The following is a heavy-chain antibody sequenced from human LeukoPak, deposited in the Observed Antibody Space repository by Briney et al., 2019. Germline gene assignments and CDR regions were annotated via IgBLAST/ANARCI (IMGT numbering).Heavy chain of an antibody. Sequence: RAGGSLRLSCAASGFTFSSYWMHWVRQVPGKGLVWVSRINSDGSSTSYADSVKGRFTSSRDNAKNTLYVQMNSLRAEETAVYYCATGSGHAFDIWGRGTMVTVSS. CDR1: GFTFSSYW. CDR2: INSDGSST. J-gene: IGHJ3*02. CDR3: ATGSGHAFDI. D-gene: IGHD3-10*01. V-gene: IGHV3-74*01.